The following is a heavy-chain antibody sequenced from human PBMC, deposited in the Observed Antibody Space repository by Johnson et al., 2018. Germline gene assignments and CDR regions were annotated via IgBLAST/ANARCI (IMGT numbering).Heavy chain of an antibody. CDR1: GFTFSSYG. V-gene: IGHV3-30*03. Sequence: VQLVESGGGVVQPGRSLRLSCAASGFTFSSYGMHWVRQAPGKGLEWVAVISYDGANKYYADSVGGRFTISRDNSENTLYLQMNSLGAEDTAVYYCATAVTTSRYFQHWGQGTLVTVSS. D-gene: IGHD4-17*01. CDR2: ISYDGANK. J-gene: IGHJ1*01. CDR3: ATAVTTSRYFQH.